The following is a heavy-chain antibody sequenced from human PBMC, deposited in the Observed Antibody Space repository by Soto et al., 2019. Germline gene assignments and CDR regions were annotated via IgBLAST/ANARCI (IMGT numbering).Heavy chain of an antibody. V-gene: IGHV4-31*02. Sequence: SETLSLTCTVSGGSISSGGYYWSWIRQHPGKGLEWIGYIYYSGSTYYNPSLKSRVTISVDTSKNQFSLKLSSVTAADTAVYYCFRDSFLVVGATSYGAFDIWGQGTMVTVSS. CDR2: IYYSGST. CDR3: FRDSFLVVGATSYGAFDI. CDR1: GGSISSGGYY. J-gene: IGHJ3*02. D-gene: IGHD1-26*01.